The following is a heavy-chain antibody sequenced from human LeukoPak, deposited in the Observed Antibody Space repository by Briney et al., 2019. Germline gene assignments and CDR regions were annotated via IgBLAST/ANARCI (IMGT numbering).Heavy chain of an antibody. CDR2: ISSSSSYI. V-gene: IGHV3-21*01. J-gene: IGHJ4*02. CDR1: GFTVSSDS. CDR3: ARGFSLATGGSYFDY. D-gene: IGHD1-14*01. Sequence: PGGSLRLSCAASGFTVSSDSMNWVRQAPGKGLEWVSSISSSSSYIYYADSVKGRFTISRDNAKNSLYLQMNSLRAEDTAVYYCARGFSLATGGSYFDYWGQGTLVTVSS.